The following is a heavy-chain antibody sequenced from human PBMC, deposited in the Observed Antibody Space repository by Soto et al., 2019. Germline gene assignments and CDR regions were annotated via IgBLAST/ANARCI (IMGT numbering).Heavy chain of an antibody. CDR2: INHNGST. CDR1: GGSFSAYY. CDR3: ARTSRFDY. V-gene: IGHV4-34*01. D-gene: IGHD6-6*01. Sequence: QVQLQQWGAGLLKPSETLSLTCAVYGGSFSAYYWSWIRQPPVKGLEWIGEINHNGSTKYNPSLKSRVTISVDTSKNQFSLKLSSVTAADTAVYYCARTSRFDYWGQGTLVTVSS. J-gene: IGHJ4*02.